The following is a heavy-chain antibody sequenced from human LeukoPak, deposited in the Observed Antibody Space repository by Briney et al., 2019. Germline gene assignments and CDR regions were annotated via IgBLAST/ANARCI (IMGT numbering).Heavy chain of an antibody. CDR2: IYVTGT. D-gene: IGHD3-16*02. J-gene: IGHJ6*03. CDR1: GGSISTYY. CDR3: ARHIGGGIEDMDV. Sequence: SETLSLTCTVSGGSISTYYWSWVRQSPGTGLEWIGYIYVTGTRYNPYLQSRVTISVDRSKNQFFLKMTSVTAADTAVYYCARHIGGGIEDMDVWGRGTKVTVSS. V-gene: IGHV4-59*08.